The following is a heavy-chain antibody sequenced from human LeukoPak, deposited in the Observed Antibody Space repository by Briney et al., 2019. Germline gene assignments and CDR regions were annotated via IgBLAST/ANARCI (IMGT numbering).Heavy chain of an antibody. CDR3: TKFGGLYCREGSRYYVF. Sequence: GGSVSLFCGASGLIHSSYPMSWVRQAPGRGREGVSAISDTEGSTYYPASVKSQSTISRDHAKNPLELQMNSRGAEDPAIHYCTKFGGLYCREGSRYYVFWGERSLGTLS. V-gene: IGHV3-23*01. D-gene: IGHD2-15*01. J-gene: IGHJ4*02. CDR2: ISDTEGST. CDR1: GLIHSSYP.